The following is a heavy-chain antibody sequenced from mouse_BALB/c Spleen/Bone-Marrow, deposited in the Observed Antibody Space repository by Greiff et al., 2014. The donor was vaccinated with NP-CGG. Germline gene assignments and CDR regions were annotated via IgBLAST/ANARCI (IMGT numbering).Heavy chain of an antibody. D-gene: IGHD2-1*01. CDR1: GSNIKDTY. V-gene: IGHV14-3*02. CDR2: IDPANGNT. Sequence: EVKLQESGAELVKPGASVKLPCTASGSNIKDTYMHWVKQRPEQGLEWIGRIDPANGNTKYVPTFQGKATITADTSSNTAYLQLSSLTSEDTAVYYCASSGNYEGGAMDYWGQGISVTVSS. CDR3: ASSGNYEGGAMDY. J-gene: IGHJ4*01.